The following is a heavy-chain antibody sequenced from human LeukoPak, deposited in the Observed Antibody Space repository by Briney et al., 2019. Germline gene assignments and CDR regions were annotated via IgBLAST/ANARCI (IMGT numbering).Heavy chain of an antibody. D-gene: IGHD3-22*01. CDR3: ARGDYYDSSGYYS. CDR2: IWYDGSNK. CDR1: GFTFSSYG. Sequence: GGSLRLSCAASGFTFSSYGMHWVRQAPGKGLEWVAVIWYDGSNKYYADSVKGRFTISRDNFKNTLYLQMNSLRAEDTAVYYCARGDYYDSSGYYSWGQGTLVTVSS. J-gene: IGHJ4*02. V-gene: IGHV3-33*01.